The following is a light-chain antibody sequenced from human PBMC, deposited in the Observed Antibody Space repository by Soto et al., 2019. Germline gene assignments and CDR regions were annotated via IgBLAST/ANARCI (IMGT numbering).Light chain of an antibody. CDR3: SSYTTTSALRV. CDR2: EVS. Sequence: QSALTQPASVSGSPGQSITISCTGTSSDVGGSKFVSWYQQHPGKAPKFLIYEVSNRPSGVSDRFSGSKSGNTASLTISGLQAEDEADYYCSSYTTTSALRVFGGGTELTVL. J-gene: IGLJ2*01. V-gene: IGLV2-14*01. CDR1: SSDVGGSKF.